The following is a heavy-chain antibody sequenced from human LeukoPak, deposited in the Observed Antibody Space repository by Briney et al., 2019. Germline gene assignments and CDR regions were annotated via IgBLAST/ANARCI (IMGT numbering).Heavy chain of an antibody. CDR3: AGSYYDILTGFRTIDY. CDR1: GGSISSGDYY. J-gene: IGHJ4*02. V-gene: IGHV4-30-4*01. D-gene: IGHD3-9*01. Sequence: SETLSLTCTVSGGSISSGDYYWSWIRQPPGKGLEWIGYIYYSGSTYYNPSLKSRVTISVDTSKNQFSLRLSSVTAAHTAVYYCAGSYYDILTGFRTIDYWGQGTLVTVSS. CDR2: IYYSGST.